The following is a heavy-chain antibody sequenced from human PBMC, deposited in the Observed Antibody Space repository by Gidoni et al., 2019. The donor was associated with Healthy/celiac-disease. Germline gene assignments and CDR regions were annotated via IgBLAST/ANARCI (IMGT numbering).Heavy chain of an antibody. D-gene: IGHD3-16*01. J-gene: IGHJ4*02. CDR1: GFPFSSYG. V-gene: IGHV3-30*18. Sequence: QVQLVESGGGVVQPGRSLRLSCAASGFPFSSYGMHWVRQAPGKGLEWVAVISYDGSNKYYADSVKGRFTISRDNSKNTLYLQMNSLRAEDTAVYYCAKGRASNTRSYFDYWGQGTLVTVSS. CDR3: AKGRASNTRSYFDY. CDR2: ISYDGSNK.